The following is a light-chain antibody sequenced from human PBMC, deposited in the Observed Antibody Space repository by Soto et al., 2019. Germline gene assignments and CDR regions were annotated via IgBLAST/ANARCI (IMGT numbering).Light chain of an antibody. CDR3: QQTYSAPWT. CDR2: SAS. Sequence: DYQMTQSPSSLSASVGDRVTITCRASQRISNYLNWYQQRPGKAPKLLMYSASSLQSVVPPRFSGSGSGTEFTLTISRLQPEDFATYYCQQTYSAPWTFGQGTKVAIK. V-gene: IGKV1-39*01. CDR1: QRISNY. J-gene: IGKJ1*01.